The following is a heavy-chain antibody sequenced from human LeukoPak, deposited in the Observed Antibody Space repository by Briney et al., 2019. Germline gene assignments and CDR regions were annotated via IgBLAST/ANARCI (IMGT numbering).Heavy chain of an antibody. D-gene: IGHD1-1*01. CDR3: ARDLGGTGTSRYFDY. Sequence: ASVKVSCKASGYTFTSYYMHWVRQAPGQGLEWMGIINPSGGSTSYAQKFQGRVTMTRDTSTSTVYMELSSLRSEDTAVYYCARDLGGTGTSRYFDYWGQGTLVTVAS. J-gene: IGHJ4*02. CDR2: INPSGGST. CDR1: GYTFTSYY. V-gene: IGHV1-46*01.